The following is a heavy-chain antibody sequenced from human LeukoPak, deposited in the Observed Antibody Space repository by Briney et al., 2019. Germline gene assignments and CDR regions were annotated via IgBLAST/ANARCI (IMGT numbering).Heavy chain of an antibody. V-gene: IGHV3-30*04. CDR2: ISYDGSNK. CDR3: ARDSPYYDSSGYYNGFGY. CDR1: GFTFSSYA. Sequence: GGSLRLSCAASGFTFSSYAMHWVRQAPGKGLEWVAVISYDGSNKYYADSVKGRFTISRDNSKNTLYLQMNSLRAEDTAVYYCARDSPYYDSSGYYNGFGYWGQGTLVTVSS. D-gene: IGHD3-22*01. J-gene: IGHJ4*02.